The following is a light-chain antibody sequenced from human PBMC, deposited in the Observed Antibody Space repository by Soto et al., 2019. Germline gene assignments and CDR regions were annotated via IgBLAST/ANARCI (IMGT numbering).Light chain of an antibody. CDR3: NQTAANQWT. J-gene: IGKJ1*01. V-gene: IGKV1-39*01. Sequence: DIQMTESPSFLAASVGHRVTITCRASQNIGVYLNWYQKKPGKATEIMIHAASSLQSGVTYTFSGSGSGTDFALTIRSMQPEDFATYYCNQTAANQWTFAKGPKVDIK. CDR2: AAS. CDR1: QNIGVY.